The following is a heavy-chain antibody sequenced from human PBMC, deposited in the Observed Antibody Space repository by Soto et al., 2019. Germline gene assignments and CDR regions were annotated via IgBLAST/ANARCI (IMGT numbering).Heavy chain of an antibody. CDR2: ISYDGSNK. CDR1: GFTFSSYA. D-gene: IGHD6-13*01. Sequence: GGSLRLSCAASGFTFSSYAMHGVRQAPGKGLEWVAVISYDGSNKYYADSVKGRFTISRDNSKNTLYLQMNSLRAEDTAVYYCASVGIAAAGITIGMDVWGQGTTVTVSS. CDR3: ASVGIAAAGITIGMDV. J-gene: IGHJ6*02. V-gene: IGHV3-30-3*01.